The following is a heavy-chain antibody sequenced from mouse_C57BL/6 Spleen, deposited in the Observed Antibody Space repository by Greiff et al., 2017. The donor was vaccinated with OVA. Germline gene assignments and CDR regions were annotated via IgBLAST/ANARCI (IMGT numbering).Heavy chain of an antibody. D-gene: IGHD4-1*01. CDR1: GYAFSSSW. CDR2: IYPGDGDT. J-gene: IGHJ2*01. Sequence: VQGVESGPELVKPGASVKISCKASGYAFSSSWMNWVKQRPGKGLEWIGRIYPGDGDTNYNGKFKGKATLTADKSSSTAYMQLSSLTSEDSAVYFCARFPGTGGYYFDYWGQGTTLTVSS. V-gene: IGHV1-82*01. CDR3: ARFPGTGGYYFDY.